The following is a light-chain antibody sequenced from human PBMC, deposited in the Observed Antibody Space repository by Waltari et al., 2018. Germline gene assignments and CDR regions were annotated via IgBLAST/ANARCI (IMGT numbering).Light chain of an antibody. CDR3: ASWDDGLSGLI. CDR1: NSNIGRTY. J-gene: IGLJ2*01. V-gene: IGLV1-47*01. Sequence: QSVVTQPPSASGTPGQSVTISCSGTNSNIGRTYVYWYQQFPGMAPKLLLHINNRRPSGAPDRLSGSKSGTSASLAINGLRSEDEAHYYGASWDDGLSGLIVGGGTELTV. CDR2: INN.